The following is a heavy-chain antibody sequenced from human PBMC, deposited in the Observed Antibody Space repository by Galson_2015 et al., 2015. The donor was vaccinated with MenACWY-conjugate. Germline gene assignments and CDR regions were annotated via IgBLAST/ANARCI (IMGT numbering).Heavy chain of an antibody. J-gene: IGHJ4*02. V-gene: IGHV3-74*01. CDR1: GFTFNNYW. CDR3: ARNNNWSFDS. Sequence: SLRLSCAASGFTFNNYWMRWVRQPPGKGLEWISYIKADGSFSNYADSVKGRFTIFTDNAKNMVYLQMDGLGDEDTAVYLCARNNNWSFDSWGQGTLVTVSS. D-gene: IGHD1-1*01. CDR2: IKADGSFS.